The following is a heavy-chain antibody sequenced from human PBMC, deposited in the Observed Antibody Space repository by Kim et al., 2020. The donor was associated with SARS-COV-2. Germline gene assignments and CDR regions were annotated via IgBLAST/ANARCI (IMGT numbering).Heavy chain of an antibody. V-gene: IGHV3-74*03. D-gene: IGHD3-22*01. J-gene: IGHJ5*02. CDR2: IRSDGGII. CDR3: ARAGDYDISGYYGFFPP. Sequence: GGSLRLSCAASGFTLSNSLMHWVRQAPGKGLVWVSRIRSDGGIIEYADSVKGRFTISRDNAKNTLYLQMNSLRTEDTAVYYCARAGDYDISGYYGFFPPWGQGALVTVSS. CDR1: GFTLSNSL.